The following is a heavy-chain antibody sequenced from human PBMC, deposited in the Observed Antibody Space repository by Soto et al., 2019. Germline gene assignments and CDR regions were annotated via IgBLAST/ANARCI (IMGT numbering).Heavy chain of an antibody. V-gene: IGHV1-18*04. CDR1: GYDFIGHG. Sequence: QVQLVQSGGEEKKPGASVKVSCKASGYDFIGHGISWVRQARGQGFEWMGWINSYNGDTKYARKYQDRITLTKDKSTRTVYMELTSLRSDDTAVYYCARDQWLKVPAVVGDKFDSWGQGTLVTVSS. CDR3: ARDQWLKVPAVVGDKFDS. CDR2: INSYNGDT. D-gene: IGHD6-19*01. J-gene: IGHJ5*01.